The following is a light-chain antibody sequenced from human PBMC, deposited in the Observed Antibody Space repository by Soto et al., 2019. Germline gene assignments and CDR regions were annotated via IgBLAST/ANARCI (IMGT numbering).Light chain of an antibody. CDR2: VAS. Sequence: IRMTQSPSSFSASVGDRVTITCRASQSIGRFLNWYQQKPGKAPNVLINVASTLRSGVPSRFSGSGSGTDFNLTINSLQPEDFATYFCQQSFTTPLTFGGGTKVDIK. J-gene: IGKJ4*01. CDR1: QSIGRF. CDR3: QQSFTTPLT. V-gene: IGKV1-39*01.